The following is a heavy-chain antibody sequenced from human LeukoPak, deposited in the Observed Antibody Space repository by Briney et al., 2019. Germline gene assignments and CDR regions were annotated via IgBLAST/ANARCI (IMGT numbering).Heavy chain of an antibody. CDR2: ISAYNGNT. CDR1: GYTFTSYG. Sequence: GASVKVSCKASGYTFTSYGISWVRQAPGQGLEWMGWISAYNGNTNYAQKLQGRVTMTTGTSTSTAYMELRSLRSDDTAVYYCARVRDECSSTSCYTYFDYWGQGTLVTVSS. CDR3: ARVRDECSSTSCYTYFDY. J-gene: IGHJ4*02. V-gene: IGHV1-18*01. D-gene: IGHD2-2*02.